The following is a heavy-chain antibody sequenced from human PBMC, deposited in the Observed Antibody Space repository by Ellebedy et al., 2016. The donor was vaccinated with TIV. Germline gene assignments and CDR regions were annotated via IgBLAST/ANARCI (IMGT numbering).Heavy chain of an antibody. J-gene: IGHJ6*02. CDR2: IDPSDSYT. CDR1: GYSFTSYW. V-gene: IGHV5-10-1*01. D-gene: IGHD5-12*01. Sequence: GESLKISXKGSGYSFTSYWISWVRQMPGKGLEWMGRIDPSDSYTNYSPSFQGHVTISADKSISTAYLQWSSLKASDTAMYYCATYSGYYHYYYGMDVWGQGTTVTVSS. CDR3: ATYSGYYHYYYGMDV.